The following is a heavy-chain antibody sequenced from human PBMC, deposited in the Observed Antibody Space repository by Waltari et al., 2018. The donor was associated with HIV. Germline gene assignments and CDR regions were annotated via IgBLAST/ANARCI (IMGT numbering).Heavy chain of an antibody. J-gene: IGHJ4*02. V-gene: IGHV3-30*01. CDR3: ARVGYSSSWAYFDY. D-gene: IGHD6-13*01. CDR1: GFTFRSYA. Sequence: QVQLVESGGSVVQHGRSLRLSCAASGFTFRSYALDWVRQAPGKGLKWLSFISCDVSYKQYADSVNGRFTITRVTSKSTLYLQMNSLRAEDTAVYYCARVGYSSSWAYFDYWGQGTLVTVSS. CDR2: ISCDVSYK.